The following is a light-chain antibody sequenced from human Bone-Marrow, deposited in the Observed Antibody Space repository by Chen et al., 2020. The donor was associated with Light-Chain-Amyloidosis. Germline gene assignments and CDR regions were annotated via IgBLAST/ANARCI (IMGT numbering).Light chain of an antibody. CDR2: EVT. V-gene: IGLV2-14*01. J-gene: IGLJ1*01. CDR3: SSYTITNTLV. CDR1: SSDVGGDNH. Sequence: QSALTQRASVSGSPGQSITISSTGTSSDVGGDNHVSWDQQHPDKAPKLMIYEVTNRPSWVPDRFSGPKSDNTASLTSSGLQTEDEADYFCSSYTITNTLVFGSGTRVTVL.